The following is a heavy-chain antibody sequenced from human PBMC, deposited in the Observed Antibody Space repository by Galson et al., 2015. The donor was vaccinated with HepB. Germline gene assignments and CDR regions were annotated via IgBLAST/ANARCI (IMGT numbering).Heavy chain of an antibody. CDR1: GFTFSDYY. J-gene: IGHJ6*03. Sequence: SLRLSCAASGFTFSDYYMSWIRQAPGKGLEWVSYISSSGSTIYYADSVKGRFTISRDNAKNSLYLQMNSLRAEDTAVYYCAGGRDKYSRYYYYYMDVWGKGTTVTVSS. V-gene: IGHV3-11*01. CDR2: ISSSGSTI. D-gene: IGHD6-6*01. CDR3: AGGRDKYSRYYYYYMDV.